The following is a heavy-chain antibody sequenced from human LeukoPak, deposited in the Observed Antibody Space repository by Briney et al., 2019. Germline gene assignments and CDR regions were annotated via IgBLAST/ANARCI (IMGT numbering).Heavy chain of an antibody. CDR1: GFTFSNYA. V-gene: IGHV3-64*01. CDR2: ISTNGGST. J-gene: IGHJ4*02. Sequence: GGSLRLSCVASGFTFSNYAMYWVRQAPGRGLEYVSAISTNGGSTDYANSVKGRFTISRDNSDNRVFLQMGTLRAEDMAVYYCARGGYYDSSGSFDCWGQGILVTVSS. CDR3: ARGGYYDSSGSFDC. D-gene: IGHD3-22*01.